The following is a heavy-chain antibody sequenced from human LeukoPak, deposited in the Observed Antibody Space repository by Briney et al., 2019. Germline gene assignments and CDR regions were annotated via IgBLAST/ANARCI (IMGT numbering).Heavy chain of an antibody. D-gene: IGHD3-16*01. J-gene: IGHJ6*02. CDR2: ISSSGSTI. V-gene: IGHV3-11*01. Sequence: GGSLRLSCAASGFTFSDYYMSWIRQAPGKGLEWVSYISSSGSTIYHADSVKGQFTISRDNAKNSLYLQMNSLRAEDTAVYYCARAHFWDYYYGMDVWGQGTTVTVSS. CDR3: ARAHFWDYYYGMDV. CDR1: GFTFSDYY.